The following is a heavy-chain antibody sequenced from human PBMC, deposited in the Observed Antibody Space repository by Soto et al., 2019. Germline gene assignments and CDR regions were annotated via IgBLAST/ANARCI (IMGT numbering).Heavy chain of an antibody. V-gene: IGHV3-23*01. CDR2: ISGSGGST. J-gene: IGHJ3*02. CDR3: VRDSVWAAFDI. D-gene: IGHD3-16*01. Sequence: EVQLLESGGGLVQPGGSLRLSCAASGFTFSSYAMSWVRQVPGKGLEWVSAISGSGGSTYYADSVKGRFTISRDNSKNTLYLQMNSLRAEDTALYYCVRDSVWAAFDIWGQGTMVTVSS. CDR1: GFTFSSYA.